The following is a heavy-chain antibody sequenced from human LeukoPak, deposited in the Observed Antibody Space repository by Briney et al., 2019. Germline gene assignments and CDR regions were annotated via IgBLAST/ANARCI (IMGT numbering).Heavy chain of an antibody. J-gene: IGHJ6*03. D-gene: IGHD3-9*01. Sequence: ASVKVSCKASGYTFTSYDINWVRQATGQGLEWMGWMNPNSGNTGYAQKFQGRVTITRNTSISTAYMELSSLRSEDTAVYYCARVLSGYYIYYMDVWGKGTTVTVSS. CDR2: MNPNSGNT. V-gene: IGHV1-8*03. CDR1: GYTFTSYD. CDR3: ARVLSGYYIYYMDV.